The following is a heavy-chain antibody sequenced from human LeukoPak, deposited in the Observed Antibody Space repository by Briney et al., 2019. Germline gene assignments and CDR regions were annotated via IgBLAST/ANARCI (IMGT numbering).Heavy chain of an antibody. CDR1: GGSLRSYD. D-gene: IGHD3-16*01. CDR2: ISYSGNT. V-gene: IGHV4-59*01. Sequence: KPSETLSFTCSVSGGSLRSYDWSWIRQPPGKGLEWIGYISYSGNTNYNPSLKSRVTISLDTSKNQFSLHLNSVTAADTAVYYCARVLITPTLYFYYNGMDVWGRGTTVTVSS. J-gene: IGHJ6*02. CDR3: ARVLITPTLYFYYNGMDV.